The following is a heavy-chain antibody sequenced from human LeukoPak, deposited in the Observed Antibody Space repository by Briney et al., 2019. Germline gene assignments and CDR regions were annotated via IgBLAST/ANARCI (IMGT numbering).Heavy chain of an antibody. Sequence: GSSVKVSCKASGGTFSSYAISWVRQAPGQGLEWMGRIIPILGIANYAQKFQGRVTITADKSTSTAYMELSSLRSEDTAVYYCARDQDRRGISFDPWGQGTLVTVSS. J-gene: IGHJ5*02. CDR1: GGTFSSYA. D-gene: IGHD3-16*01. CDR2: IIPILGIA. V-gene: IGHV1-69*04. CDR3: ARDQDRRGISFDP.